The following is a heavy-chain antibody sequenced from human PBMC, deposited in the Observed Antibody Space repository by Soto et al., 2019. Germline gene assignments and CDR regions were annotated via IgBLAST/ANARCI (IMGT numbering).Heavy chain of an antibody. D-gene: IGHD2-8*01. Sequence: ASVKVSCKASGYTFTNYAMHWVRQAPGQGLEWMGRISTYNGNTNYPQSLQGRLTLTTDTSTTTAYMELRSLRSDDTAVYYCARDPYHVLMVNAPNLYGMDVWGQGTTVTVSS. CDR2: ISTYNGNT. CDR3: ARDPYHVLMVNAPNLYGMDV. CDR1: GYTFTNYA. J-gene: IGHJ6*02. V-gene: IGHV1-18*01.